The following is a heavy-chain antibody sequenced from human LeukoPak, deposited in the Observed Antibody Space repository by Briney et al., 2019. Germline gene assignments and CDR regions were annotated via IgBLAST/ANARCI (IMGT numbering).Heavy chain of an antibody. V-gene: IGHV3-7*03. CDR2: IRQDGSEK. Sequence: GGSLRLSCAASGFSFGRYWMNWVRQAPGKGLEWVANIRQDGSEKNYVDSVKGRFTISRDNAKNSLFLQMDSLRAEDTAVYYCAGGAGWLIDYWGQGTLVTVSS. CDR1: GFSFGRYW. CDR3: AGGAGWLIDY. J-gene: IGHJ4*02. D-gene: IGHD3-16*01.